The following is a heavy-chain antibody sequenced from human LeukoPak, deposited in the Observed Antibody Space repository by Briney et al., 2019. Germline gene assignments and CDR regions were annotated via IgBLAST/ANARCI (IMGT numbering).Heavy chain of an antibody. D-gene: IGHD2-2*02. V-gene: IGHV3-23*01. CDR2: ISGSGGST. CDR1: GFTFSSYA. J-gene: IGHJ4*02. Sequence: EGSLRLSCAASGFTFSSYAMSWVRQAPGKGLEWVSAISGSGGSTYYADSVKGRFTISRDNAKNSLYLQMNSLRDEDTAVYYCARARGGYCSSTSCYTRGDYFDYWGQGTLVTVSS. CDR3: ARARGGYCSSTSCYTRGDYFDY.